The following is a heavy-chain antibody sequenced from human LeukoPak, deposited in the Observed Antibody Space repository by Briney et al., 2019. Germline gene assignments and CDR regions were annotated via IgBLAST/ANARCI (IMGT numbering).Heavy chain of an antibody. J-gene: IGHJ5*02. CDR3: AKDFPTSPYSSRGNWFDP. V-gene: IGHV3-23*01. D-gene: IGHD6-13*01. Sequence: GGSLRLSCAASGFTFSGSAMHWVRQASGKGLEWVSAISGSGGSTYYADSVKGRFTISRDNSKNTLYLQMNSLRAEDTAVYYCAKDFPTSPYSSRGNWFDPWGQGTLVTVSS. CDR1: GFTFSGSA. CDR2: ISGSGGST.